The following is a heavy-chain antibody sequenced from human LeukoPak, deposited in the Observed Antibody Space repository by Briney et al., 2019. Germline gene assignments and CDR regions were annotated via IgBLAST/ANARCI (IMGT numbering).Heavy chain of an antibody. J-gene: IGHJ6*02. CDR1: GGSISSSSYY. D-gene: IGHD4-23*01. CDR2: IYYSGSS. Sequence: PSETLSLTCAVSGGSISSSSYYWGWIRQPPGEGLEWIGSIYYSGSSYYNPSLKSRVSISADTSKNQFFLKLTSVTATDTAVYYCGRHYGGNSGSLYYGLDVWGHGATVTVSS. CDR3: GRHYGGNSGSLYYGLDV. V-gene: IGHV4-39*01.